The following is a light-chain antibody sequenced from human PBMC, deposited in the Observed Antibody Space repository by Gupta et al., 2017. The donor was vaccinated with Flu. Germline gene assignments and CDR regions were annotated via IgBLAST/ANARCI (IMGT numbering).Light chain of an antibody. J-gene: IGKJ2*01. CDR2: DAS. Sequence: DIQMTQSPSSLSASIGDRVTITCQASQNIRIFLNWYQQKPGKAPKLLIYDASNLETGVPSRFSGSGSGTDFTFTISSLQPEDVATYYCQQYDGLFMYTFGQGTKLEIK. V-gene: IGKV1-33*01. CDR3: QQYDGLFMYT. CDR1: QNIRIF.